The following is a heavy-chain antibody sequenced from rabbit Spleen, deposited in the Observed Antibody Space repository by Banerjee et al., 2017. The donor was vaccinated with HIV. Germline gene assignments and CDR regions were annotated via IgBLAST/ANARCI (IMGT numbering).Heavy chain of an antibody. Sequence: QEQLEESGGDLVKPEGSLTLTCTASGFSFSSSDWICWVRQAPGKGLEWIGDIYPVFGITNYANWVKGRFTISSDNAQNTVDLQMNSLTPADTATYFCARNANGGWDLWGPGTLVTVS. CDR3: ARNANGGWDL. CDR1: GFSFSSSDW. V-gene: IGHV1S45*01. CDR2: IYPVFGIT. J-gene: IGHJ4*01. D-gene: IGHD4-1*01.